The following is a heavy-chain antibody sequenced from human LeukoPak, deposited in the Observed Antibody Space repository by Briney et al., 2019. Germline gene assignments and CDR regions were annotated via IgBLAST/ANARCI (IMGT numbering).Heavy chain of an antibody. CDR1: GGTFSSYA. Sequence: SVKVSCKASGGTFSSYAISWVRQAPGQGLEWMGGIIPIFGTANYAQKFQGRDTITADESTSTAYMELSSLRSEDTAVYYCARGLGIAAYYYYMDVWGKGTTVTVSS. CDR2: IIPIFGTA. D-gene: IGHD6-13*01. J-gene: IGHJ6*03. V-gene: IGHV1-69*13. CDR3: ARGLGIAAYYYYMDV.